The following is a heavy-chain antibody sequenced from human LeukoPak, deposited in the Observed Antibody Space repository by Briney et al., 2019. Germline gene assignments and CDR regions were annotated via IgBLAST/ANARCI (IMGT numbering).Heavy chain of an antibody. CDR1: GYSFTSNY. Sequence: ASVKVSCKASGYSFTSNYIHWVRQAPGQGLEWMGMIYPRDGSTSYAQRFQDRVTVTRDTSTSTDHMELSGLRSEDTAVYYCARDQEGFDYWGQGTQVTVSS. CDR3: ARDQEGFDY. V-gene: IGHV1-46*01. CDR2: IYPRDGST. J-gene: IGHJ4*02.